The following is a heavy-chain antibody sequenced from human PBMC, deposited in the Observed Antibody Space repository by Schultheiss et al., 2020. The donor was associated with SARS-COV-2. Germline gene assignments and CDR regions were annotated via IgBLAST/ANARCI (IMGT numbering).Heavy chain of an antibody. CDR3: ARDADIVATIGNYLDY. D-gene: IGHD5-12*01. CDR1: GFTFSSYA. J-gene: IGHJ4*02. V-gene: IGHV3-74*01. Sequence: GESLKISCAASGFTFSSYAMSWVRQAPGKGLEWVSRINSDGSSTSYADSVKGRFTISRDNSKNTLYLQMNSLRAEDTAVYYCARDADIVATIGNYLDYWGQGTLVTVSS. CDR2: INSDGSST.